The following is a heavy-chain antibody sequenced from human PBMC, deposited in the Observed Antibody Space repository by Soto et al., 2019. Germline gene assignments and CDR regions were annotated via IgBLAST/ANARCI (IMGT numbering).Heavy chain of an antibody. Sequence: QVQLVESGGGVVQPGRSLRLSCAASGFTFSSYGMHWVRQAPGKGLEWVAVISYDGSNKYYADSVKGRLTISRDNSKNTLYLQMNSLRAEDTAVYYCATSNGGTYYYYYCMDVWRQGTTVTVSS. CDR3: ATSNGGTYYYYYCMDV. J-gene: IGHJ6*02. D-gene: IGHD1-26*01. CDR2: ISYDGSNK. CDR1: GFTFSSYG. V-gene: IGHV3-30*03.